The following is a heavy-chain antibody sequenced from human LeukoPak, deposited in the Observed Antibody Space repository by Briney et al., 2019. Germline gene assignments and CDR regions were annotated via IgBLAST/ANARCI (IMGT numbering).Heavy chain of an antibody. Sequence: SETLSLTCTISGGSINDYFWSWIRQPPGKGLEWIGYIYCSGTSNYNPSLKSRVTISLDTSKNQFSLKLTSVTAADTAVYYCATGRYYYGSEYWGQGTLFTVSS. CDR2: IYCSGTS. D-gene: IGHD3-10*01. J-gene: IGHJ4*02. CDR1: GGSINDYF. V-gene: IGHV4-59*01. CDR3: ATGRYYYGSEY.